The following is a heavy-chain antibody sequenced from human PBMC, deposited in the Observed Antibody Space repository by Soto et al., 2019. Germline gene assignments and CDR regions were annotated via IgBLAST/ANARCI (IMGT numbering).Heavy chain of an antibody. Sequence: SETLSLTCTVPGGSISSSSYYWAWVRQPPGKGLEWIGSIYYSGTTYYNPSLKSRVTISVDTSKNQFSLKLSSVTPEDTAVYYCAREAEDGYNSNYFDYWGQGTLVTVSS. D-gene: IGHD1-1*01. CDR1: GGSISSSSYY. V-gene: IGHV4-39*07. CDR2: IYYSGTT. CDR3: AREAEDGYNSNYFDY. J-gene: IGHJ4*02.